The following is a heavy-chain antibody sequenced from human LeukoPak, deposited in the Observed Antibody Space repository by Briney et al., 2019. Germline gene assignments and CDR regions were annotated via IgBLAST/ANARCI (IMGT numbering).Heavy chain of an antibody. CDR1: GFTVSSNY. V-gene: IGHV3-53*01. J-gene: IGHJ3*02. CDR2: IYSGGST. CDR3: ARITYYYDSSGCYYAYDAFDI. Sequence: GGSLRLSCAASGFTVSSNYMSWVRQAPGKGLEWVSVIYSGGSTYYADSVKGRFTISRDNSKNTLYLQMNSLRAEDTAVYYCARITYYYDSSGCYYAYDAFDIWGQGTMVTVSS. D-gene: IGHD3-22*01.